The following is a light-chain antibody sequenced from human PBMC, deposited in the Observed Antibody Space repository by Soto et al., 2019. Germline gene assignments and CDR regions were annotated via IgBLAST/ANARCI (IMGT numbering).Light chain of an antibody. CDR2: GAS. V-gene: IGKV3-20*01. CDR1: QSLRRTY. CDR3: QQYGSSPSIT. Sequence: EFVLAQFPDTLSVSAGETATLSCRPSQSLRRTYVAWYQHKPGQAPRLLIYGASFRATGISDRFSGSGSGTDFTLTISRLEPEDVAVYYCQQYGSSPSITFGQGTRLEIK. J-gene: IGKJ5*01.